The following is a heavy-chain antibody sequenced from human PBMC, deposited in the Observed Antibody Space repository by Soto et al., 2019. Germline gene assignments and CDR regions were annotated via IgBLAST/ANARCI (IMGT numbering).Heavy chain of an antibody. CDR2: ISGGGSNT. V-gene: IGHV3-23*01. J-gene: IGHJ4*02. Sequence: PXVSLRLSCAASGFPFSSYVVSWVRQAPGKGLEWVSGISGGGSNTFYADSVKGRFTISRDNSKNTLLLQMNSLGAEDTAVYYCAKDSNKYSSSLRGRYFDYWGQGIGVTVSS. CDR1: GFPFSSYV. CDR3: AKDSNKYSSSLRGRYFDY. D-gene: IGHD4-4*01.